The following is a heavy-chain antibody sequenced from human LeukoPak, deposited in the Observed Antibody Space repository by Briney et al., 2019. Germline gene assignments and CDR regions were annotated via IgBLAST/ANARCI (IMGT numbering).Heavy chain of an antibody. CDR2: INPSGGST. CDR1: GYTLTELS. V-gene: IGHV1-46*01. Sequence: GASVKVSCKVSGYTLTELSMHWVRQAPGQGLEWMGIINPSGGSTSYAQKFQARVTMTRDTSTSTVYMELSSLRSEDTAVYYCANSLYGDFIDYWGQGTLVTVSS. CDR3: ANSLYGDFIDY. D-gene: IGHD4-17*01. J-gene: IGHJ4*02.